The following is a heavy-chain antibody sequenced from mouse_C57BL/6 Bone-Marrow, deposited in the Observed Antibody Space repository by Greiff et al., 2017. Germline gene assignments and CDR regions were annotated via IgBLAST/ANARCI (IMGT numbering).Heavy chain of an antibody. V-gene: IGHV10-1*01. CDR1: GFSFNTYA. CDR3: VRHWLGAMDY. J-gene: IGHJ4*01. Sequence: DAGGGLVQPKGSLKLSCAASGFSFNTYAMNWVRQAPGKGLEWVARIRSKSNNYATYYADSVKDRFTISRDDSESMLYLQMNNLKTEDTAMYYCVRHWLGAMDYRGQGTSVTVSS. CDR2: IRSKSNNYAT.